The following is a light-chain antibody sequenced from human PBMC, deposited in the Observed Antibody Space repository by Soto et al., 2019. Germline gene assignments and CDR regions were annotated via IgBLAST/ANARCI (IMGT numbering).Light chain of an antibody. CDR2: RNH. CDR1: RSNIGRNT. J-gene: IGLJ1*01. V-gene: IGLV1-44*01. CDR3: ASWDYSLNAPDV. Sequence: SLPTPPSSASVKSGQSATISSQERRSNIGRNTVHLYHQLPGTAHQLLMYRNHQWPSGVPDRFSGSKAGTSASLAINGLQSVDEGDYYCASWDYSLNAPDVLGTGTKV.